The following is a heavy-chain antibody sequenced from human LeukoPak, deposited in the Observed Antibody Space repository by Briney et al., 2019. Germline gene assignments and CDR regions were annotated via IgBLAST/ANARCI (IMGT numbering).Heavy chain of an antibody. Sequence: GGSLRLSCAASGFTFSSYSMNWVRQAPGKGLEWVSSISSSSSYIYYADSVKGRFTISRDNAKNSLYLQMNSLRAEDTAVYYCARVWLVRGAAGYAFDIWGQGTMVTASS. CDR2: ISSSSSYI. V-gene: IGHV3-21*01. CDR1: GFTFSSYS. CDR3: ARVWLVRGAAGYAFDI. D-gene: IGHD6-13*01. J-gene: IGHJ3*02.